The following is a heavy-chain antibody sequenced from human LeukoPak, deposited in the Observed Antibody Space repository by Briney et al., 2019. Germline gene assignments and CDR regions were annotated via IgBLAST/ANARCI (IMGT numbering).Heavy chain of an antibody. CDR3: ARESQGLRYFDY. D-gene: IGHD3-9*01. Sequence: SETLSLTCTVSGGSISSYYWTWIRRPAGKGLEWIGRMYTSGSTNYNPSLKSRVTMSVDTSKNQFSLNLTSVTAADTAVYYCARESQGLRYFDYWGQGTLVTVSS. J-gene: IGHJ4*02. CDR1: GGSISSYY. CDR2: MYTSGST. V-gene: IGHV4-4*07.